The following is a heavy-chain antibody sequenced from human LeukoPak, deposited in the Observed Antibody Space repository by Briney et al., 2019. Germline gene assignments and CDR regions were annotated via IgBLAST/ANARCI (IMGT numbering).Heavy chain of an antibody. CDR2: INPNSGGT. J-gene: IGHJ3*02. V-gene: IGHV1-2*02. Sequence: ASVKVSCKASGYTFTGYYMHWVRQAPGQGLEWMGWINPNSGGTNYAQKFQGRVTMTRDTSISTAYVELSRLRSDDTAVYYCASPYQLLFESAFDIWGQGTMVTVSS. CDR3: ASPYQLLFESAFDI. CDR1: GYTFTGYY. D-gene: IGHD2-2*01.